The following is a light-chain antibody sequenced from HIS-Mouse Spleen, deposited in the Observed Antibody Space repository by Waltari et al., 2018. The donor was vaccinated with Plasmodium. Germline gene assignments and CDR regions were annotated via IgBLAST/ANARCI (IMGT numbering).Light chain of an antibody. V-gene: IGLV3-10*01. CDR2: EDS. CDR3: YSTDSSGNHRV. CDR1: ALTKKY. J-gene: IGLJ3*02. Sequence: SYELTQPPSVSVSPGQTARITCSGEALTKKYAYWYQQKSGQAPVLVIYEDSKRPSGIPESFSGSSSGTMATLTISGAQVEDEADYYCYSTDSSGNHRVFGGGTKLTVL.